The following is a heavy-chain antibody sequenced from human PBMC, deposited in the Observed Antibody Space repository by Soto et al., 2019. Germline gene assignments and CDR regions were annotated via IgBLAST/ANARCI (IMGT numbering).Heavy chain of an antibody. Sequence: GGSLRLSCAASGFTFSSYWMHWVRQAPGKGLVWVSRINSDGSSTSYADSVKGRFTISRDNAKNTLYLQMNSLRAEDTAVYYCARPERAYYYDSSGLYLDYWGQGTLVTV. CDR1: GFTFSSYW. V-gene: IGHV3-74*01. D-gene: IGHD3-22*01. CDR3: ARPERAYYYDSSGLYLDY. J-gene: IGHJ4*02. CDR2: INSDGSST.